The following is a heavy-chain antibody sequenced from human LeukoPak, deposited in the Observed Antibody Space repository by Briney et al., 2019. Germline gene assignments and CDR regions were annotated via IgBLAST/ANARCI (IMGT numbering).Heavy chain of an antibody. V-gene: IGHV3-30*18. CDR1: GFTFSSYG. CDR2: ISYDGSNK. CDR3: AKDRSGYYRDPHY. J-gene: IGHJ4*02. Sequence: GRSLRLSCAASGFTFSSYGMQWVRQAPGKGLEWVAVISYDGSNKYYADSVKGRFTISRDNSKNTLYLQMNSLRAEDTAVYYCAKDRSGYYRDPHYWGQGTLVTVSS. D-gene: IGHD3-22*01.